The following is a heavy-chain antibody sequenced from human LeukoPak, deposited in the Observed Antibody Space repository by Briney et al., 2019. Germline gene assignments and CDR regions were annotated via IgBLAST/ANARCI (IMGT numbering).Heavy chain of an antibody. CDR3: ARGRMVAAAGCLGY. V-gene: IGHV1-8*01. CDR1: GYTFTSYD. CDR2: MNPNSGNT. Sequence: GASVKVSCKASGYTFTSYDINWVRQATRQGLEWMGWMNPNSGNTGYAQKFQGRVTMTRNTSISTAYMELSSLRSEDTAVYYWARGRMVAAAGCLGYWGQGTLVTVSS. J-gene: IGHJ4*02. D-gene: IGHD6-13*01.